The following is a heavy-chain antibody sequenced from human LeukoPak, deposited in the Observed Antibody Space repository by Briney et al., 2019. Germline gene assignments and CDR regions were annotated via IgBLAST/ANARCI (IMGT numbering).Heavy chain of an antibody. CDR1: GYIFTSYG. CDR2: ISGYNGNT. CDR3: ARDRGYCSSTSCPYYFDY. Sequence: GASVKVSCKASGYIFTSYGISWVRQATGQGLEWMGWISGYNGNTNYAQKFQGRVTMTTDTSTSTAYMELRSLRSDDTAVFYCARDRGYCSSTSCPYYFDYWGQGTLVTVSS. V-gene: IGHV1-18*01. D-gene: IGHD2-2*01. J-gene: IGHJ4*02.